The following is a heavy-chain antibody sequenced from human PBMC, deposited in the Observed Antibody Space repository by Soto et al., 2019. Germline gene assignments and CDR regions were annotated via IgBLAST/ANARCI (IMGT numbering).Heavy chain of an antibody. CDR1: GYTFTSYG. D-gene: IGHD3-9*01. V-gene: IGHV1-18*01. CDR2: ISAYNGNT. Sequence: ASMKVSCKASGYTFTSYGISWVRQAPGQGLERMGWISAYNGNTTYAQKLQGRVTMTTDTSKSTAYMELRSLRSDDTAVYYCARGGLLRYFDWFAGTRPKHGGADAFDIWGQGTMVTVSS. J-gene: IGHJ3*02. CDR3: ARGGLLRYFDWFAGTRPKHGGADAFDI.